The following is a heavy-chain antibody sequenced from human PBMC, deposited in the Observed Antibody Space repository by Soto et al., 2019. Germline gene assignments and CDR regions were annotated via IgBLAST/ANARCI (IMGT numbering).Heavy chain of an antibody. J-gene: IGHJ6*02. Sequence: QVQLVQSGAEVKKPGASVKVSCKASGYTFTSYGISWVRQAPGQGLEWMGWISAYNGNTNYAQRLQGRVTMTTDTSTSTLCMELRSLRSDDTAVYYCARDVRGHYYYYGMDVWGQGTTVTVSS. D-gene: IGHD5-12*01. CDR3: ARDVRGHYYYYGMDV. V-gene: IGHV1-18*01. CDR1: GYTFTSYG. CDR2: ISAYNGNT.